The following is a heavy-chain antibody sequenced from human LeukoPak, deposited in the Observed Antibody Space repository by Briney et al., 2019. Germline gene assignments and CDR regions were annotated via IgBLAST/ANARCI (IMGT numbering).Heavy chain of an antibody. D-gene: IGHD3-22*01. V-gene: IGHV3-66*01. J-gene: IGHJ6*02. CDR1: GFTVSSKY. CDR2: IYRGGNT. CDR3: ARCPYYDRSGYYAHYYYGMDV. Sequence: QPGGSLRLSCAASGFTVSSKYMSWVRQAPGKGLEWVSVIYRGGNTYYADSVKGRFTISRDNSENSLYLQMNSLTVEDTAVYYCARCPYYDRSGYYAHYYYGMDVWGQGTTVTVSS.